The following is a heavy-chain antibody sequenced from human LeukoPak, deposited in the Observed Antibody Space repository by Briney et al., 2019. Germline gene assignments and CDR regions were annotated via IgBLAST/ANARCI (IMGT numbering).Heavy chain of an antibody. D-gene: IGHD2-8*01. Sequence: GGSLRLSCAASGFRLSDYWMSWVSQAPGKGLEWVTNINHDGSEKYYVDSARGRFTISRDNAKHSLYLEMNSPRAEDTAVYYCARCSNAVCTLGMDVWGQGTTVTVSS. V-gene: IGHV3-7*03. J-gene: IGHJ6*02. CDR3: ARCSNAVCTLGMDV. CDR1: GFRLSDYW. CDR2: INHDGSEK.